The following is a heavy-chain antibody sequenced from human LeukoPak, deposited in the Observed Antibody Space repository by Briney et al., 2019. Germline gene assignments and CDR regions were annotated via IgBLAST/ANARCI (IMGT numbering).Heavy chain of an antibody. CDR2: IRYDGTSK. J-gene: IGHJ4*02. D-gene: IGHD3-3*01. CDR1: GFSFSGYD. Sequence: GGSLRLSCEASGFSFSGYDMHWVRQAPGKVLQWLAFIRYDGTSKYYADSEKGRFTISRDNSKNTLYLQMNSLRAEDTAVYYCARGEWLLGTSDYWGQGTLVTVSS. V-gene: IGHV3-30*02. CDR3: ARGEWLLGTSDY.